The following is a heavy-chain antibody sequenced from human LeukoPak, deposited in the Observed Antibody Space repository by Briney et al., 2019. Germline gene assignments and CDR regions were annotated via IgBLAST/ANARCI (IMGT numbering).Heavy chain of an antibody. CDR3: AHLNYDILTGYPGAFDI. CDR2: IGAYNGNT. V-gene: IGHV1-18*01. J-gene: IGHJ3*02. Sequence: ASVKVSCKASGYTFTSYGISWVRQAPGQGLEWMGWIGAYNGNTNYAQKLQGRVTMTTDTSTSTAYMELRSLRSDDTAVYYCAHLNYDILTGYPGAFDIWGQGTMVTVSS. D-gene: IGHD3-9*01. CDR1: GYTFTSYG.